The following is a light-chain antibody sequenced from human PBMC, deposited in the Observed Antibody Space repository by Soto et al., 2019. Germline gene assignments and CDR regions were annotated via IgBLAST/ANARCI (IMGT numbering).Light chain of an antibody. Sequence: QSALTQPASVSGSPGQSITIPCTGSSSDVGAYDYVSWYQQHPGKAHKLMIHHVTYRPSGVSYRFSGSKSGNTASLTISGLLTEDEADYYCISYTTSGTYVFGTGTKVTVL. CDR1: SSDVGAYDY. J-gene: IGLJ1*01. CDR2: HVT. V-gene: IGLV2-14*01. CDR3: ISYTTSGTYV.